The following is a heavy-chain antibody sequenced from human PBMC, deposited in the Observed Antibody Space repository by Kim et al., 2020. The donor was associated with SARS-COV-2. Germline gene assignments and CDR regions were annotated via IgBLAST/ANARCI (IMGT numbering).Heavy chain of an antibody. CDR3: ARVESMFIAAAGNWFDP. CDR2: ISAYNGNT. CDR1: GYTFTSYG. J-gene: IGHJ5*02. V-gene: IGHV1-18*01. D-gene: IGHD6-13*01. Sequence: ASVKVSCKASGYTFTSYGISWVRQAPGQGLEWMGWISAYNGNTNYAQKLQGRVTMTTDTSTSTAYMELRSLRSDDTAVYYCARVESMFIAAAGNWFDPWGQGTLVTVSS.